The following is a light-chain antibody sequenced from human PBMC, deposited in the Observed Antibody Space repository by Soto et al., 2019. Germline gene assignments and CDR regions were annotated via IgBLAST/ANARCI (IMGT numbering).Light chain of an antibody. CDR1: SSDVGGYNY. Sequence: QSALTQPASVSGSPGQSITISCTGTSSDVGGYNYVSWYQQHPGKAPKLMIYDVSNRPSGVSNRFSGSKSGNTASLTISGPQAEVEADYFRSSYTSSSTVVFGGGTKLTVL. V-gene: IGLV2-14*01. CDR2: DVS. CDR3: SSYTSSSTVV. J-gene: IGLJ2*01.